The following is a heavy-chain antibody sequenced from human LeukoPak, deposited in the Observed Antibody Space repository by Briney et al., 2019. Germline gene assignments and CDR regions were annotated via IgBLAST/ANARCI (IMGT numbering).Heavy chain of an antibody. Sequence: GGSLRLSCAASGFTFDDYAMHWVRQAPGKGLEWVSGISWNSGSIGYADSVKGRFTISRDNAKNSLYLQMNSLRAEDTALYYCAKISGYSSGWSNNYFDYWGQGTLVTVSS. CDR2: ISWNSGSI. V-gene: IGHV3-9*01. J-gene: IGHJ4*02. CDR3: AKISGYSSGWSNNYFDY. CDR1: GFTFDDYA. D-gene: IGHD6-19*01.